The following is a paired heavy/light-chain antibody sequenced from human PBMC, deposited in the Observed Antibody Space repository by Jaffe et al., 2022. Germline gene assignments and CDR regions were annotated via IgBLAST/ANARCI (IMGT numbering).Heavy chain of an antibody. CDR3: ATYCYTGSCSAFEN. CDR1: GFTFNNYA. J-gene: IGHJ4*02. V-gene: IGHV3-23*01. CDR2: LSDSGAST. D-gene: IGHD2-15*01. Sequence: EVQLLQSGGDLVQPGGSLRLSCAASGFTFNNYAMAWVRQAPGKGLEWVSILSDSGASTFYAGSVRGRFTISRDNSKNMLYLQMNSLRAEDTAVYYCATYCYTGSCSAFENWGQGTLVSVSP.
Light chain of an antibody. CDR2: ASS. J-gene: IGKJ1*01. CDR1: QGFGNY. Sequence: DIQMTQSPSAISASVGDRVIITCRASQGFGNYLAWFQQKPGKVPKRLIYASSSLQSGVPSRFSGSGSGTEFTLTISSLQPEDFATYYCLQHGHFPLTFGQGTKVEI. CDR3: LQHGHFPLT. V-gene: IGKV1-17*03.